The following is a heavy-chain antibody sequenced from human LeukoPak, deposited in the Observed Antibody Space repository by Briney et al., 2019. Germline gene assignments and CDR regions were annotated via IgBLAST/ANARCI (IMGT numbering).Heavy chain of an antibody. V-gene: IGHV3-21*01. CDR1: GFTFSSYS. Sequence: PGGSLRLSCAASGFTFSSYSMNWVRQAPGKGLEWVSSISSSSSYIYYADSVKGRFTISRDNAKNSLYLQMNSLRAEDTAVYYCAKPYQLLHYYHYMDVWGKGTTVTVSS. CDR3: AKPYQLLHYYHYMDV. D-gene: IGHD2-2*01. CDR2: ISSSSSYI. J-gene: IGHJ6*03.